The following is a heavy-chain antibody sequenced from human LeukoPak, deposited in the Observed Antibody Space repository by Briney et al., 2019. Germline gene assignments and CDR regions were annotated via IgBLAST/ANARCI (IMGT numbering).Heavy chain of an antibody. V-gene: IGHV3-48*01. J-gene: IGHJ4*02. CDR3: ARVEDSSGWYVIDY. Sequence: GGSLRLSCAASGFTFSSYSMNWVRQAPGKALEWVLYISSSSSTIYYADSVKGRFTISRDNAKNSLYLQMNSLRAEDTAVYYCARVEDSSGWYVIDYWGQGTLVTVSS. CDR1: GFTFSSYS. CDR2: ISSSSSTI. D-gene: IGHD6-19*01.